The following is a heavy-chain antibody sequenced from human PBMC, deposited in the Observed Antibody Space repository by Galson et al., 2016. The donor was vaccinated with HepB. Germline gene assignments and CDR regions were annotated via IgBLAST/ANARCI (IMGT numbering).Heavy chain of an antibody. CDR3: VKDKPSTGFYYDASGAHGMDV. V-gene: IGHV3-23*01. CDR2: ITGSGAST. Sequence: SLRLSCAASGFNFSSSAMNWVRQAPGKGLEWVSAITGSGASTYSADSVKGRFTISRDNSKNTLSLQMNNLRAEDTAIYYCVKDKPSTGFYYDASGAHGMDVWGQGTTVTVSS. CDR1: GFNFSSSA. J-gene: IGHJ6*02. D-gene: IGHD3-22*01.